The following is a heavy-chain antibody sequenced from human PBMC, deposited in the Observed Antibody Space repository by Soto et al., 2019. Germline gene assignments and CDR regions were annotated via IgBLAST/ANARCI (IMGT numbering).Heavy chain of an antibody. Sequence: EVQLLESGGGLVQPGGSLRLSCAASGFTFSSYAMNWVRQAPGKGLEWVSVISDSDGSTYYADSVKGRFTVSRDNYKNTRYLHMISRTAGDADVYYCAREGFSGSGKYYFDYWGQGTLVTVSS. CDR1: GFTFSSYA. D-gene: IGHD3-10*01. CDR2: ISDSDGST. J-gene: IGHJ4*02. V-gene: IGHV3-23*01. CDR3: AREGFSGSGKYYFDY.